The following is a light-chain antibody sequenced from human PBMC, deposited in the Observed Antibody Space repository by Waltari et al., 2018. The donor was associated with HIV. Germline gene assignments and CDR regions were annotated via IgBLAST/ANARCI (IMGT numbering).Light chain of an antibody. V-gene: IGLV2-23*01. J-gene: IGLJ3*02. CDR1: RSDVGGYKF. CDR3: CSYASFNTLV. Sequence: QSALPQPASVSGSPGQSITISCRGPRSDVGGYKFVSWYLQSPGKAPKVMIYEDTKRPSGVSSRLSGSKSGNTASLTISGLQAEDEADYYCCSYASFNTLVFGGGTKLTVL. CDR2: EDT.